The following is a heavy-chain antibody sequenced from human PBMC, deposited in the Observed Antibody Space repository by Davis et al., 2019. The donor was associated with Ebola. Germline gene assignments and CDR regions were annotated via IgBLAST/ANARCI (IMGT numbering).Heavy chain of an antibody. CDR2: INHSGST. D-gene: IGHD3-16*01. V-gene: IGHV4-34*01. Sequence: GSLRLSCAVYGGSFSGYYWSWIRQPPGKGLEWIGEINHSGSTNYNPSLKSRVTISVDTSKNQFSLKLSSATAADTAVYYCARGRGLRFPQHKFQQWGQGTLVTVSS. CDR3: ARGRGLRFPQHKFQQ. CDR1: GGSFSGYY. J-gene: IGHJ1*01.